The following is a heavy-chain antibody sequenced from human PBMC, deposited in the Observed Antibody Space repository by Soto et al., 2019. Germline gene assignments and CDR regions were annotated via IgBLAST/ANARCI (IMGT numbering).Heavy chain of an antibody. D-gene: IGHD2-15*01. CDR3: ARGYMRYCSGGSCYHHYFDY. CDR2: INHSGST. Sequence: QVQLQQWGAGLLKPSETLSLTCAVYGGSFSGYYWSWIRQPPGKGLEWIGEINHSGSTNYNPSLKSRVTISVDTSKNQFSLKLSSVTAADTAVYYCARGYMRYCSGGSCYHHYFDYWGQGTLVTVSS. CDR1: GGSFSGYY. J-gene: IGHJ4*02. V-gene: IGHV4-34*01.